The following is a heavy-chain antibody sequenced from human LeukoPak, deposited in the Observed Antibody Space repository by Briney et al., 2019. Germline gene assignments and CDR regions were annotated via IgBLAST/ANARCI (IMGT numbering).Heavy chain of an antibody. Sequence: GGSLRLSCAASGFTFSSYAMHWVRQAPGKGLEWVAVISYDGSNKYYADSVKGRFTISRDNSKNTLYLQMNSLRAEDTAVYYCARDPTGYSGYSLWGYFDYWGQGTLVTVSP. CDR3: ARDPTGYSGYSLWGYFDY. J-gene: IGHJ4*02. CDR1: GFTFSSYA. CDR2: ISYDGSNK. V-gene: IGHV3-30-3*01. D-gene: IGHD5-12*01.